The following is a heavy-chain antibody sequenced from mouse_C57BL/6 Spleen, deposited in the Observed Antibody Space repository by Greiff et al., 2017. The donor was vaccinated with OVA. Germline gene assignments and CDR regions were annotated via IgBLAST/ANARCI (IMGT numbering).Heavy chain of an antibody. CDR3: ARKTANFDY. CDR2: IYPRSGNT. Sequence: QVQLQQSGAELARPGASVKLSCKASGYTFTSYGISWVKQRTGQGLEWIGEIYPRSGNTYYNEKFKGKATLTADKSSSTAYMELRSLTSEDSAVYFCARKTANFDYWGQGTTLTVSS. D-gene: IGHD3-2*01. V-gene: IGHV1-81*01. CDR1: GYTFTSYG. J-gene: IGHJ2*01.